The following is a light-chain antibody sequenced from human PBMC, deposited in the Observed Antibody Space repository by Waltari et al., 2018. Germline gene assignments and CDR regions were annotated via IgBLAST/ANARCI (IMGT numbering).Light chain of an antibody. CDR2: GAS. CDR3: QQYGTSTGT. CDR1: LSVRSSY. V-gene: IGKV3-20*01. Sequence: IVLTQSLGTLSVSPGERATLSCRASLSVRSSYLAWYQQKPGQAPRLLIYGASSRAIGTPDRFSGSGSGTDFTLSISRLEPEDSAVYYCQQYGTSTGTFGQGTKVGIK. J-gene: IGKJ1*01.